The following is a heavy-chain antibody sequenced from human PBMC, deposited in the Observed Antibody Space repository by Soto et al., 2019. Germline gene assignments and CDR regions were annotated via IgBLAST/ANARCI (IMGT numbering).Heavy chain of an antibody. CDR2: ISAYNGNT. Sequence: ASVKVSCKASGYTFTSYGISWVRQAPGQGLEWMGWISAYNGNTNYAQKLQGRVTMTTDTSTSTAYMELRSLRSDDTAVYYCVRDQSVVVVTAMPDFWYFDLWGRGTLLTASS. J-gene: IGHJ2*01. CDR3: VRDQSVVVVTAMPDFWYFDL. CDR1: GYTFTSYG. V-gene: IGHV1-18*01. D-gene: IGHD2-21*02.